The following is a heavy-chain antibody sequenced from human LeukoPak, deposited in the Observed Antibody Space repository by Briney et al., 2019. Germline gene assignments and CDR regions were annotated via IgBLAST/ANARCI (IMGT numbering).Heavy chain of an antibody. V-gene: IGHV3-23*01. D-gene: IGHD4-17*01. CDR3: AKGGVDY. Sequence: EGSLRLSCAASGFSFSSYDMSWIRQAPGKGLEWVSAISRSGDSTYYTDSVKGRFTISRDNSRNTLSLQMNNLRAEDTAVYYCAKGGVDYWGQGTLVTVSS. CDR2: ISRSGDST. CDR1: GFSFSSYD. J-gene: IGHJ4*02.